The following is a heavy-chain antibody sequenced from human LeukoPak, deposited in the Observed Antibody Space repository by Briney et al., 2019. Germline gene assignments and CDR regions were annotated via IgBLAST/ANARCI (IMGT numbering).Heavy chain of an antibody. D-gene: IGHD3-10*01. V-gene: IGHV4-34*01. Sequence: SETLSLTCAVYGGSFSGYYWSWIRQPPGKGLEWIGEINHSGSTNYNPSLKSRVTISVDTSKNQFPLKLSSVTAADTAVYYCARHDYGSGSDYWGQGTLVTVSS. CDR3: ARHDYGSGSDY. CDR2: INHSGST. CDR1: GGSFSGYY. J-gene: IGHJ4*02.